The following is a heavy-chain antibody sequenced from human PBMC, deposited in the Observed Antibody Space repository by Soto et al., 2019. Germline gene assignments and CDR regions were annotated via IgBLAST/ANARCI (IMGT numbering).Heavy chain of an antibody. CDR1: GGSISSYY. CDR2: IYYSGST. V-gene: IGHV4-59*01. D-gene: IGHD6-6*01. J-gene: IGHJ3*02. CDR3: ARVRGAARSEYAFDI. Sequence: SETLSLTCTASGGSISSYYWSWIRQPPGKGLEWIGYIYYSGSTNYNPSLKSRVTISVDTSKNQFSLKLSSVTAADTAVYYCARVRGAARSEYAFDIWGQGTMVTVSS.